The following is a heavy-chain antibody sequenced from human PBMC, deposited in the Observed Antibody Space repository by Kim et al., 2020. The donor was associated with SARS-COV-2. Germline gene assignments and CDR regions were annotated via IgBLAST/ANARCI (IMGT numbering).Heavy chain of an antibody. V-gene: IGHV3-23*01. J-gene: IGHJ4*02. D-gene: IGHD4-17*01. CDR2: ISDTGVWT. CDR3: AGSPTRTTYFHY. CDR1: GFTFSDYA. Sequence: GGSLRLSCAASGFTFSDYAMTWVRQAPGRGLLWVSTISDTGVWTYYADSVKGRFTISRDASKNTLYLQMNSLRPEDTAVYYCAGSPTRTTYFHYWSQGTLVTVSS.